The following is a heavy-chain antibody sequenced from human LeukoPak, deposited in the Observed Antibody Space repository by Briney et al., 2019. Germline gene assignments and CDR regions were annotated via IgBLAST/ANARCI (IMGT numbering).Heavy chain of an antibody. J-gene: IGHJ4*02. Sequence: SETLSLTCTVSGGSISSSSYYWGWIRQPPGKGLEWIGSIYYSGSTYYNPSLKSRVTISVDTSKNQFSLELSSVTAADTAVYYCARLSSIAPDFDSWGQGTLVTVSS. CDR3: ARLSSIAPDFDS. D-gene: IGHD6-6*01. V-gene: IGHV4-39*01. CDR1: GGSISSSSYY. CDR2: IYYSGST.